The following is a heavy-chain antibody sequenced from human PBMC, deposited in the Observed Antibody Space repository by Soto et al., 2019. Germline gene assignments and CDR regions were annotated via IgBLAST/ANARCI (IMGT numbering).Heavy chain of an antibody. CDR2: ISGSGNQI. CDR3: AKNQDWNRPDPGAFDV. Sequence: EVQLSQSGGGLVRPGGSLRLSCAGSGFTFDDYAINWVRQAPGKGLEWVSGISGSGNQIDYADSVEGRFIISRDESKKTVFLQMNGLSAEETAVYFCAKNQDWNRPDPGAFDVWGQGATITVTS. J-gene: IGHJ3*01. CDR1: GFTFDDYA. V-gene: IGHV3-23*01. D-gene: IGHD1-1*01.